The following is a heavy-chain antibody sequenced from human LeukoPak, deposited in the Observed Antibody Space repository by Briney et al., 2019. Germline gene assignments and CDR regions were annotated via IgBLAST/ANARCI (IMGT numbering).Heavy chain of an antibody. CDR1: GFTFNNYS. CDR3: ARDSVGWPRAYFDY. CDR2: ISSSSSSNI. Sequence: GGSLRLSCAASGFTFNNYSMNWVRQAPGKGLEWVSYISSSSSSNIYYIDSVKGRFTISRDNAKKSLYLQMNSLRAEDTAVYYCARDSVGWPRAYFDYWGRGTLVTVSS. V-gene: IGHV3-48*01. D-gene: IGHD1-26*01. J-gene: IGHJ4*02.